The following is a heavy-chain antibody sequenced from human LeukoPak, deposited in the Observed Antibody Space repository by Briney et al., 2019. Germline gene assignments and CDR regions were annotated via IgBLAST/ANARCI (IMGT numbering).Heavy chain of an antibody. V-gene: IGHV3-7*04. CDR1: GFTFSGYG. D-gene: IGHD3-10*01. Sequence: GGSLRLSCAASGFTFSGYGINCVRQAPGKGLEWVANIKQDGSEKYYVDSVKGRFTISRDNAKNSLYLQMNSLRADDTAVYYCARDITLHRGLWDYYCSGMDVWGQGTTVTVSS. CDR3: ARDITLHRGLWDYYCSGMDV. J-gene: IGHJ6*02. CDR2: IKQDGSEK.